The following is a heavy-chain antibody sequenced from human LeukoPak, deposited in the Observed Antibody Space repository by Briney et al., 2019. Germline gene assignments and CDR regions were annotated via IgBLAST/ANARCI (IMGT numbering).Heavy chain of an antibody. CDR3: AKGYGQQLVNNWFDP. Sequence: GGSLRLSCAASGFTFSSYAMSWVRQAPGKGLEWVAVISFDGSNKYYADSVKGRFTVSRDNSKNTLYLEMNSLRVVDTAVYYCAKGYGQQLVNNWFDPWGQGTLVTVSS. V-gene: IGHV3-30*18. J-gene: IGHJ5*02. CDR1: GFTFSSYA. D-gene: IGHD6-13*01. CDR2: ISFDGSNK.